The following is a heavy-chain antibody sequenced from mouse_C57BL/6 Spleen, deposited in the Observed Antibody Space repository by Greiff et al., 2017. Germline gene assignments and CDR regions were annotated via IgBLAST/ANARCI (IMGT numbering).Heavy chain of an antibody. CDR3: ARGEAYGYWFAY. CDR1: GYTFTSYW. J-gene: IGHJ3*01. V-gene: IGHV1-69*01. D-gene: IGHD2-2*01. Sequence: KESCKASGYTFTSYWMHWVKQRPGQGLEWIGEIDPSDSYTNYNQKFKGKSTLTVDKSSSTAYMQLSSLTSEDSAVYYCARGEAYGYWFAYWGQGTLVTVSA. CDR2: IDPSDSYT.